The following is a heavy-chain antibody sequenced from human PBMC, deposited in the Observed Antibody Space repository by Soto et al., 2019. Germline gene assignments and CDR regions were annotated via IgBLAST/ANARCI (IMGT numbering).Heavy chain of an antibody. D-gene: IGHD6-6*01. CDR1: GGSFSGYY. V-gene: IGHV4-34*01. CDR2: INHSGST. Sequence: SETLSLTCAVYGGSFSGYYWSWIRQPPGKGLEWIGEINHSGSTNYNPSLKSRVTISVDTSKNQFSLKLSSVTAADTAVYYCARHRSIAALPFDYWGQGTQVTVSS. CDR3: ARHRSIAALPFDY. J-gene: IGHJ4*02.